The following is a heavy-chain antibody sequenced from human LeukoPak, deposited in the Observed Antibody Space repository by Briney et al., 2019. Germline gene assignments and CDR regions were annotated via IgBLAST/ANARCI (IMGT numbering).Heavy chain of an antibody. D-gene: IGHD4-17*01. V-gene: IGHV4-38-2*02. J-gene: IGHJ4*02. CDR1: GYSISSGYY. CDR2: IDRSGTT. Sequence: SETLSLTCSVSGYSISSGYYWGWVRQAPGKGLEWIGSIDRSGTTNYNPSLKSRVTISVDTSKNQFSLNVRSVTAADTAVYYCARGPPRYGSYWGQGTLVTVSS. CDR3: ARGPPRYGSY.